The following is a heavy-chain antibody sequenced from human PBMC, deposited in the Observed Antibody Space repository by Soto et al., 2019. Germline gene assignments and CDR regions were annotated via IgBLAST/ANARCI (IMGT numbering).Heavy chain of an antibody. CDR2: IKQDGSEK. CDR1: GFTFSSYW. CDR3: AREGGYYYGSGSYYNYFDY. V-gene: IGHV3-7*03. J-gene: IGHJ4*02. D-gene: IGHD3-10*01. Sequence: GESLKISCAASGFTFSSYWMSWVRQAPGKGLEWVANIKQDGSEKYYVDSVKGRFTISRDNAKNSLYLQMNSLRAEDTAVYYCAREGGYYYGSGSYYNYFDYWGQGTLVTVSS.